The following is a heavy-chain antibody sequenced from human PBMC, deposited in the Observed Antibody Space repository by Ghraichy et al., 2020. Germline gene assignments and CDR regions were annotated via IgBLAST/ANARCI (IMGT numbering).Heavy chain of an antibody. Sequence: GGSLRLSCAASGFIFSSYSMNWVRQAPGKGLEWISYMRTSTGPTYYAEAVKGRFTISRDNAKNSVYLQMNSLREDDTAVYYCVRDRDSGGSFDYWGQGTWVTVSS. CDR2: MRTSTGPT. V-gene: IGHV3-48*02. D-gene: IGHD6-19*01. CDR1: GFIFSSYS. J-gene: IGHJ4*02. CDR3: VRDRDSGGSFDY.